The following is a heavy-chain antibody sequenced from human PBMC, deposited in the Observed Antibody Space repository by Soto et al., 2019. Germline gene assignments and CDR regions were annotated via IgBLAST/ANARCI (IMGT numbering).Heavy chain of an antibody. V-gene: IGHV3-15*01. Sequence: PGGSLRLSCAASGFTFSNAWMSWVRQAPGKGLEWVGRIKSKTDGGTTDYAAPVKGRFTISRDDSKNTLYLQMNSLKTEDTAVYYCTTDRTVTTYLYYYYYGMDVWGQGTTVTVSS. J-gene: IGHJ6*02. CDR2: IKSKTDGGTT. CDR3: TTDRTVTTYLYYYYYGMDV. CDR1: GFTFSNAW. D-gene: IGHD4-17*01.